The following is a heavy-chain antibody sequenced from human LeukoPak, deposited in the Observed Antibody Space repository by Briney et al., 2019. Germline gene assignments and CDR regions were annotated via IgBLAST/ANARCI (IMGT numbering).Heavy chain of an antibody. V-gene: IGHV4-34*01. J-gene: IGHJ4*02. CDR3: ARKTSAWVIYPFDY. CDR2: INHSGST. CDR1: GGSFSGYY. D-gene: IGHD3-16*02. Sequence: SETLSPTCAVYGGSFSGYYWSWIRQPPGKGLEWIGEINHSGSTNYNPSLKSRVTISVDTSKNQFSLKLSSVTAADTAVYYCARKTSAWVIYPFDYWGQGTLVTVSS.